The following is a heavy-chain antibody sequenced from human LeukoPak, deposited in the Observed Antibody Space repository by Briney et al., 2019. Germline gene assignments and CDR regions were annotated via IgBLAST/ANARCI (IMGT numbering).Heavy chain of an antibody. V-gene: IGHV3-23*01. D-gene: IGHD1-26*01. Sequence: GGSLRLSCAASRFTFSNYAMTWVRRAPGKGLEWVSTIGGSGYPTYYADSVKGRFTISRDNSKNTLYLQMNSLRAEDTAVYYCAKIKSSGCYDYFDYRGQGTLVTVSS. CDR3: AKIKSSGCYDYFDY. CDR1: RFTFSNYA. CDR2: IGGSGYPT. J-gene: IGHJ4*02.